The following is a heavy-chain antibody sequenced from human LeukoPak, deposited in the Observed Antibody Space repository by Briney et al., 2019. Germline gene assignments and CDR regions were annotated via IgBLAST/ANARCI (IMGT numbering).Heavy chain of an antibody. CDR3: ARGLVGSGCYFDY. V-gene: IGHV3-7*05. D-gene: IGHD6-19*01. J-gene: IGHJ4*02. CDR2: IKEDGGER. CDR1: GLTISRSW. Sequence: GGSLRLSCAASGLTISRSWMSWVRQAPGKGLEWVANIKEDGGERYYVDSVKGRFTISRDNAKNLLYMQMNNLRAEDTAVYYCARGLVGSGCYFDYWGQGTLVIVSS.